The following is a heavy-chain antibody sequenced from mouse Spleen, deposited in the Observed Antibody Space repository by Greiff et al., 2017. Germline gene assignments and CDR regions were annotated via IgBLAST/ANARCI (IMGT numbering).Heavy chain of an antibody. CDR2: IDPSDSYT. D-gene: IGHD1-1*01. V-gene: IGHV1-69*01. J-gene: IGHJ3*01. Sequence: VQLQQPGAELVMPGASVKLSCKASGYTFTSYWMHWVKQRPGQGLEWIGEIDPSDSYTNYNQKFKGKATSTVDKSSSTAYMQLSSLTSEDSAVYYCARSITTVAYWGQGTLVTVSA. CDR3: ARSITTVAY. CDR1: GYTFTSYW.